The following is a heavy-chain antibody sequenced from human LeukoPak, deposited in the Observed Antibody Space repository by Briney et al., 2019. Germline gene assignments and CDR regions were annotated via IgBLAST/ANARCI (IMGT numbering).Heavy chain of an antibody. CDR3: ARRKRYFDWLPFDY. J-gene: IGHJ4*02. Sequence: SETLSLTCAVYGGSFSGYYWSWIRQPPGKGLEWIGEINHSGSTNYNPSLKSRVTISVDTSKNQFSLKLSSVTAADTAVYYCARRKRYFDWLPFDYWGQGTLVTVSS. D-gene: IGHD3-9*01. V-gene: IGHV4-34*01. CDR2: INHSGST. CDR1: GGSFSGYY.